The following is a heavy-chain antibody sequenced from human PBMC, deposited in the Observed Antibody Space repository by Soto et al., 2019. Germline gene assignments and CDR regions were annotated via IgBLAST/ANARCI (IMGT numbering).Heavy chain of an antibody. V-gene: IGHV3-30-3*01. J-gene: IGHJ6*02. CDR3: ARVVLKLRFLEWLPKVRDYYYGMDV. CDR1: GFTFSSYA. Sequence: PGGSLRLSCAASGFTFSSYAMHWVRQAPGKGLEWVAVISYDGSNKYYADSVKGRFTISRDNSKNTLYLQMNSLRAEDTAVYYCARVVLKLRFLEWLPKVRDYYYGMDVWGQGTTVTVSS. CDR2: ISYDGSNK. D-gene: IGHD3-3*01.